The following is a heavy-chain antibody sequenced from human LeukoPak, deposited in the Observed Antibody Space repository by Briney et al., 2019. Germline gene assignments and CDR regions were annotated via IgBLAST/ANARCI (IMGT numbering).Heavy chain of an antibody. J-gene: IGHJ4*02. D-gene: IGHD6-13*01. CDR2: IYYSGTT. CDR1: GGSISSYY. CDR3: ARGVYIAAAQYGY. Sequence: SETLSLTCTVSGGSISSYYWSWIRQPPGKGREWRGYIYYSGTTNYNPSLKSRVTISVDTSKNQFSLKLSSVTAADTAVYYCARGVYIAAAQYGYWGQGTLVTVSS. V-gene: IGHV4-59*01.